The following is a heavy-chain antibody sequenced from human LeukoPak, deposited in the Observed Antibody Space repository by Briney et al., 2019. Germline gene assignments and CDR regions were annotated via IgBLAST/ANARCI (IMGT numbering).Heavy chain of an antibody. V-gene: IGHV4-61*01. CDR1: GGSVSSGSYY. D-gene: IGHD3-3*01. CDR2: IYYSGST. CDR3: ARDAYYDFWSGYQFDY. J-gene: IGHJ4*02. Sequence: SETLSLTCTVSGGSVSSGSYYWSWIRQPPGKGLEWIGYIYYSGSTNYNPSLKSRVTISVDTSKNQFSLKLSSVTAADTAVYYCARDAYYDFWSGYQFDYWAQGTLVTVSS.